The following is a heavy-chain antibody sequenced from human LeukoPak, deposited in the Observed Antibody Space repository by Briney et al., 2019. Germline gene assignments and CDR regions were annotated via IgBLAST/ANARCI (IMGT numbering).Heavy chain of an antibody. Sequence: GGSLTLSCAASGFALSSYIMSWVRQAPGKGLEWVSSLRGPEGSPYYADSVKGRFTISRDNSKNSLSLQMNSLRAEDTALYYCAKGPGAAVGKRYIQHWGQGTLVTVSS. CDR3: AKGPGAAVGKRYIQH. CDR2: LRGPEGSP. D-gene: IGHD6-13*01. V-gene: IGHV3-43*02. CDR1: GFALSSYI. J-gene: IGHJ1*01.